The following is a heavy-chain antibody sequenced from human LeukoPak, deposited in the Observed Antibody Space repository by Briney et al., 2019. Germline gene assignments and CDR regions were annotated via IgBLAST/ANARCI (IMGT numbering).Heavy chain of an antibody. D-gene: IGHD4-17*01. CDR3: ARGDYGDYPPDY. CDR2: IYYSGNT. J-gene: IGHJ4*02. Sequence: SETLSLTCTVSGGSISSGDYYWSWIRQPPGKGLEWIGYIYYSGNTNYNPSLKSRVTISVDTSKNQFSLKLSSVTAADTAVYYCARGDYGDYPPDYWGQGTLVTVSS. CDR1: GGSISSGDYY. V-gene: IGHV4-61*08.